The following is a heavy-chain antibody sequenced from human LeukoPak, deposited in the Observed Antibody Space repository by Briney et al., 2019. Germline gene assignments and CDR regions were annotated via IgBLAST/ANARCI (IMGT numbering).Heavy chain of an antibody. CDR2: IYGGSIT. V-gene: IGHV3-53*01. CDR3: ARALGGYGDYEGY. J-gene: IGHJ4*02. CDR1: GFTVSSKH. D-gene: IGHD4-17*01. Sequence: GGSLSLSCAASGFTVSSKHMSWVRRATGKGLEWVSVIYGGSITYHADSVKGRFTISRDTSNNTVYLQMNSQRAEDTAVYYCARALGGYGDYEGYWGQGTLVTVSS.